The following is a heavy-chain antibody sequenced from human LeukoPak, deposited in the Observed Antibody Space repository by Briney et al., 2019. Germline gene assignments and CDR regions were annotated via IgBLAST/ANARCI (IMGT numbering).Heavy chain of an antibody. J-gene: IGHJ4*02. CDR1: GFTFSDSA. CDR3: ARTDLWFGESDKGSFDY. D-gene: IGHD3-10*01. CDR2: ISSSSSTI. Sequence: GGSLRLSCAASGFTFSDSAMNWVRQAPGKGLEWLSYISSSSSTIYYADSVKGRFTISRDYAKNSLYLQMNSLRDEDTAVYYCARTDLWFGESDKGSFDYWGQGTLVTVSS. V-gene: IGHV3-48*02.